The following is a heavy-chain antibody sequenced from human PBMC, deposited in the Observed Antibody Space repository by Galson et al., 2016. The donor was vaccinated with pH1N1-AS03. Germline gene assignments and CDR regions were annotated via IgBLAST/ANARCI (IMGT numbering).Heavy chain of an antibody. CDR3: ARDRYYDGSGRKFFESEY. V-gene: IGHV1-69*01. Sequence: SCKASGGTFSNFAISWMRQAPGQGLEWMGGIHPIFGTVTYAQKVQGRLTVTADDSTSAAYMELSSLTSEDTAIYYCARDRYYDGSGRKFFESEYWGQGTLVIVSS. D-gene: IGHD3-22*01. CDR2: IHPIFGTV. CDR1: GGTFSNFA. J-gene: IGHJ4*02.